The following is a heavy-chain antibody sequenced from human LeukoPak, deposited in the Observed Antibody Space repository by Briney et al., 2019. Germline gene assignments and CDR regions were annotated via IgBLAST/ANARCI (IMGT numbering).Heavy chain of an antibody. J-gene: IGHJ2*01. CDR1: GFTFRSHW. CDR2: IKGDESWT. Sequence: GGSLRLSCAASGFTFRSHWMHWVRQAPGKGLVWVSRIKGDESWTNYADSVKGRFTISRDNAKNSLYLQMNSLRAEDPAVYYCARDQGIAARRLGWYFDRWGRGTLVTVSS. V-gene: IGHV3-74*01. D-gene: IGHD6-6*01. CDR3: ARDQGIAARRLGWYFDR.